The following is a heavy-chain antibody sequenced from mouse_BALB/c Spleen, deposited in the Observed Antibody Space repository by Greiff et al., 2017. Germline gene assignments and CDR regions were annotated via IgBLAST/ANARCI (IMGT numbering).Heavy chain of an antibody. CDR3: TRSYYGSSSFAY. Sequence: VQLQQPGAELVRPGASVKLSCKASGYTFTSYWINWVKQRPGQGLEWIGNIYPSDSYTNYNQKFKDKATLTVDKSSSTAYMQLSSPTSEDSAVYYCTRSYYGSSSFAYWGQGTLVTVSA. CDR1: GYTFTSYW. J-gene: IGHJ3*01. CDR2: IYPSDSYT. V-gene: IGHV1-69*02. D-gene: IGHD1-1*01.